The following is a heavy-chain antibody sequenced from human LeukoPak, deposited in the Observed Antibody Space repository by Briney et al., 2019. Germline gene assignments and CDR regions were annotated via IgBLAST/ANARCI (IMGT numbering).Heavy chain of an antibody. CDR1: GGSISSYY. J-gene: IGHJ6*03. V-gene: IGHV4-59*01. CDR2: IYYSGST. D-gene: IGHD6-19*01. Sequence: SETLSLTCTVSGGSISSYYWSWIRQPPGKGLEWIGYIYYSGSTNYNPSLKSRVTISVDTSKNQFSLKLSSVTAADTAVYYCARVTYSSGWYQENYYYYMDVWGKGTTVTVSS. CDR3: ARVTYSSGWYQENYYYYMDV.